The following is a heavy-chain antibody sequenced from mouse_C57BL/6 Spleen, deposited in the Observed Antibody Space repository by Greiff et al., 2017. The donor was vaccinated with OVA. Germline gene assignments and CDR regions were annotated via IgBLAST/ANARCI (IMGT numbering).Heavy chain of an antibody. J-gene: IGHJ4*01. CDR3: ARGFNTVVATNAMDY. CDR1: GYTFTSYW. D-gene: IGHD1-1*01. CDR2: IDPSDSET. Sequence: QVQLQQPGAELVRPGSSVKLSCKASGYTFTSYWMHWVKQRPIQGLEWIGNIDPSDSETHYNQKFKDKATLTVDKSSSTAYMQLSSLTSEDSAVYYCARGFNTVVATNAMDYWGKGTSVTVSS. V-gene: IGHV1-52*01.